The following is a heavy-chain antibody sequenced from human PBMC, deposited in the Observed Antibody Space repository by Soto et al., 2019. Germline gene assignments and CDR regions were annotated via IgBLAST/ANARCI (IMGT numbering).Heavy chain of an antibody. CDR3: AHRRSGYYDFWSGYYMVWFDP. J-gene: IGHJ5*02. CDR2: IHWNDDK. CDR1: GFSLSTSGVG. V-gene: IGHV2-5*01. D-gene: IGHD3-3*01. Sequence: SGPTLVNPTQTLTLTCTFSGFSLSTSGVGVGWIRQPPGKALEWLALIHWNDDKRYSPSLKSRLTITKDTSKNQVVLTMTNMDPVDTATYYCAHRRSGYYDFWSGYYMVWFDPWGQGTLVTVSS.